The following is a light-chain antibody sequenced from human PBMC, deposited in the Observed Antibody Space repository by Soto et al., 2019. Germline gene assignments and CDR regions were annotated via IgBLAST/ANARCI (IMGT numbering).Light chain of an antibody. CDR1: SSDVGGFNY. V-gene: IGLV2-11*01. CDR3: CSYAGTYTYL. CDR2: DVR. J-gene: IGLJ1*01. Sequence: QSALTQPRSVSGSPGQSVTISCTGTSSDVGGFNYVSWHQQHPGEGPKLIIYDVRKRPSGVPDRFSGSKSGNTASLTISGLQADDEADYYCCSYAGTYTYLFGTGTKLTVL.